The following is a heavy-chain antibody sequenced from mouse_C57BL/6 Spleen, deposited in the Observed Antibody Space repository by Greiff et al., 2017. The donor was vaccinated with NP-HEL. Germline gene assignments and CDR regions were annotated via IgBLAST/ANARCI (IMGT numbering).Heavy chain of an antibody. V-gene: IGHV5-17*01. CDR2: ISSGSSTI. CDR3: EREAYYYGSSYGYLDD. CDR1: GFTFSDYG. D-gene: IGHD1-1*01. J-gene: IGHJ1*03. Sequence: EVKLMESGGGLVKPGGSLKLSCAASGFTFSDYGMHWVRQAPEKGLEWVAYISSGSSTIYYADTVQGRFTFSRDTAKNTLILQMTRMRTEDTAMYYCEREAYYYGSSYGYLDDWGTGTTVTVSS.